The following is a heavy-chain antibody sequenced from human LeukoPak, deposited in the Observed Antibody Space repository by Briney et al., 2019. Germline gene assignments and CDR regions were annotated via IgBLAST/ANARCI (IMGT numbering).Heavy chain of an antibody. CDR2: IHDTGRT. D-gene: IGHD2-15*01. Sequence: PGGSLRLSCAASGLAVSSNYMSWVRQAPGKGLEWVSVIHDTGRTDYADSVKGRFTISRDNSKNTLYLQMNSLRVEDTAVYYCARPCSRRYSRSFDTWGQGTMVTVSS. V-gene: IGHV3-53*01. CDR1: GLAVSSNY. J-gene: IGHJ3*02. CDR3: ARPCSRRYSRSFDT.